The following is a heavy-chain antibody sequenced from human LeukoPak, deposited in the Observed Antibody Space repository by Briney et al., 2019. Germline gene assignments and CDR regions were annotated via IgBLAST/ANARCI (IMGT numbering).Heavy chain of an antibody. J-gene: IGHJ3*02. D-gene: IGHD6-19*01. CDR1: GGSIGGHTFH. CDR2: IYYNGNT. Sequence: PETLSLTCNVSGGSIGGHTFHWDWVRQPPGKGLEWIATIYYNGNTFYNPSLKSRVAISIDMSKSQFSLHLSSVTAADTAIYYCARLTALAGHRGAFDIWGPGTMVTVSS. CDR3: ARLTALAGHRGAFDI. V-gene: IGHV4-39*01.